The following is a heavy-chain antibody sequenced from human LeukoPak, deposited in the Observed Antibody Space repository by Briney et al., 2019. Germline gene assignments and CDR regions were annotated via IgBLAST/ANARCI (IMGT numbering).Heavy chain of an antibody. D-gene: IGHD3-10*01. Sequence: GGSLRLSCAASGFTFSSYAMSWVHQAPGKGLEWVSAISGSGGSTYYADSVKGRFTISRDNSKNTLYLQMNSLRAEDTAVYYCANPIVRGVINYWGQGTLVTVSS. V-gene: IGHV3-23*01. CDR3: ANPIVRGVINY. CDR1: GFTFSSYA. J-gene: IGHJ4*02. CDR2: ISGSGGST.